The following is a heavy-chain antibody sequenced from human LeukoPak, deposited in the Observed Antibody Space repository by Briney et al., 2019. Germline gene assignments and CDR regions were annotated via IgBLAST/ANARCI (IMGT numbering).Heavy chain of an antibody. D-gene: IGHD3-16*01. CDR2: VSVSGGGT. CDR1: GFVFSSYT. Sequence: GGSLRLSCAASGFVFSSYTMSWVRQAPGKNLEWVSTVSVSGGGTYYTDSVKGRFTISRDNSKNTLYLQMSSLRADDTAVYYCAKNPSVSSYMDVWGQGTSVTVSS. CDR3: AKNPSVSSYMDV. V-gene: IGHV3-23*01. J-gene: IGHJ6*02.